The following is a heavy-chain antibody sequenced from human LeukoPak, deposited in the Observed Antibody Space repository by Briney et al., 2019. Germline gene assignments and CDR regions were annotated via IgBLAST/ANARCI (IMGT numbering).Heavy chain of an antibody. CDR1: GFTFSTYW. CDR2: IKSDGGT. D-gene: IGHD3-22*01. J-gene: IGHJ1*01. Sequence: GGSLTLSCAASGFTFSTYWIHWVRQAPGKGLVWVSRIKSDGGTNYVDSGKGRFTISRDNAKKTVSLQMNSLRPEDTGVYYCARAPSEIGGYYPEYFRHWGQGTLVTVSS. V-gene: IGHV3-74*01. CDR3: ARAPSEIGGYYPEYFRH.